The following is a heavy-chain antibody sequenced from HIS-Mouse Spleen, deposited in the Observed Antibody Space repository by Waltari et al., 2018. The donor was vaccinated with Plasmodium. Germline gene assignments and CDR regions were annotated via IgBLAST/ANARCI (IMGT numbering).Heavy chain of an antibody. D-gene: IGHD6-13*01. CDR3: ARVLGYKAAAGTFVEYFQH. J-gene: IGHJ1*01. CDR1: GYPFTGYY. CDR2: INPNSGGT. V-gene: IGHV1-2*02. Sequence: QVQLVQSGAEVKKPGASVKVSCTASGYPFTGYYMHWVRQAPGQGLEWMGWINPNSGGTNDAQKFQGRVTMTRDTSISTAYMELSRLRSDDTAVYYCARVLGYKAAAGTFVEYFQHWGQGTLVTVSS.